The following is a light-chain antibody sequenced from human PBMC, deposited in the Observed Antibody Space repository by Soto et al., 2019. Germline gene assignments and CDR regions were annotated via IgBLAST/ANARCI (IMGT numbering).Light chain of an antibody. CDR3: QQSYTGPFT. J-gene: IGKJ3*01. V-gene: IGKV1-39*01. Sequence: DIQMTQSPSSLSASVGDTVTIACRASRSISNYLNWYQQKPGRAPNLLISGASTLQRGVPSRFSGSGSGTTFTLTITSLQPDDFAIYFCQQSYTGPFTFGPGTKVEIK. CDR2: GAS. CDR1: RSISNY.